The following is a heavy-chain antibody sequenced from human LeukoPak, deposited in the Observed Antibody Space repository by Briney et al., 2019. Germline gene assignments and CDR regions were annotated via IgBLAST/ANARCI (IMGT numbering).Heavy chain of an antibody. CDR2: INHSGST. D-gene: IGHD7-27*01. CDR3: ARALGDY. Sequence: SETLSLTCAVYGGSFSGYYRSWIRQPPGKGLEWIGEINHSGSTNYNPSLKSRVTISVDTSKSQFSLKLSSVTAADTAVYYCARALGDYWGQGTLVTVSS. J-gene: IGHJ4*02. V-gene: IGHV4-34*01. CDR1: GGSFSGYY.